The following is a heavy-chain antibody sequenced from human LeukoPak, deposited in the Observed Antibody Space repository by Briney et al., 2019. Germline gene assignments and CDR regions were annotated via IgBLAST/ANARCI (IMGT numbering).Heavy chain of an antibody. D-gene: IGHD3-22*01. V-gene: IGHV1-69*05. J-gene: IGHJ4*02. CDR1: GGTFSSYA. Sequence: SVKVSCKASGGTFSSYAISWVRQAPRQGLEWMGGIIPIFGTANYAQKFQGRVTITTDESTSTAYMELSSLRSEDTAVYYCAVRGRYYYDSSGYYGYWGQGTLVTVFS. CDR3: AVRGRYYYDSSGYYGY. CDR2: IIPIFGTA.